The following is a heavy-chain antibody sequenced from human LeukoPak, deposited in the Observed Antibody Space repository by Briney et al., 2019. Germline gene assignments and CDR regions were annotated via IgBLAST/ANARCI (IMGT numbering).Heavy chain of an antibody. CDR3: ARASDYDFWSGYPTYYFDY. Sequence: SSVKVSCKASGGTFSSYAISWVRQAPGQGLEWMGGIIPIFGTANYAQKFQGRVTITADESTSTAYMELSSLRSEDTAVYYCARASDYDFWSGYPTYYFDYWGQGTLVTVSS. CDR1: GGTFSSYA. D-gene: IGHD3-3*01. CDR2: IIPIFGTA. J-gene: IGHJ4*02. V-gene: IGHV1-69*01.